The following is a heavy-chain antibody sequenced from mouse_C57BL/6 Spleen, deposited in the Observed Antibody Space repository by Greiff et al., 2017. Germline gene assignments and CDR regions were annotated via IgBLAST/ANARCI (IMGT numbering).Heavy chain of an antibody. CDR1: GFTFSSYA. CDR3: TREGYDYAFDY. J-gene: IGHJ2*01. V-gene: IGHV5-9-1*02. D-gene: IGHD2-4*01. CDR2: ISSGGDYI. Sequence: EVQGVESGEGLVKPGGSLKLSCAASGFTFSSYAMSWVRQTPEKRLEWVAYISSGGDYIYYADTVKGRFTISRDNARNTLYLQMSSLKSEDTAMYYCTREGYDYAFDYWGQGTTLTVSS.